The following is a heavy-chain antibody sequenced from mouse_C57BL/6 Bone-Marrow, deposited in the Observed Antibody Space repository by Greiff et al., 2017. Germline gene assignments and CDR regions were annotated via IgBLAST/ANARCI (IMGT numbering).Heavy chain of an antibody. V-gene: IGHV5-12*01. Sequence: EVKLMESGGGLVQPGGSLKLSCAASGFTFSDYYMYWIRQTPEKRLEWVAYISNGGGSTYYPDTVKGRFTISRDNAKNTLYLQMSRLKSEDTAMYYCARHEDSSGWFAYWGQGTLVTVSA. CDR1: GFTFSDYY. J-gene: IGHJ3*01. D-gene: IGHD3-2*02. CDR2: ISNGGGST. CDR3: ARHEDSSGWFAY.